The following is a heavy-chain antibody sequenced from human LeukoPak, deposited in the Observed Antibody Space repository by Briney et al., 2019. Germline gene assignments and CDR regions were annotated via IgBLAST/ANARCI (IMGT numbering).Heavy chain of an antibody. J-gene: IGHJ4*02. CDR2: INQDGSVK. V-gene: IGHV3-7*03. CDR1: GFTFSSYA. CDR3: ARTGYSSNSLDY. D-gene: IGHD6-19*01. Sequence: PGGSLRLSCAASGFTFSSYAMSWVRQAPGKGLEWVANINQDGSVKQYVDSLKGRFTISRDNAKNSMYLQMNSLRAEDTAVYYCARTGYSSNSLDYWGQGTLVTVPS.